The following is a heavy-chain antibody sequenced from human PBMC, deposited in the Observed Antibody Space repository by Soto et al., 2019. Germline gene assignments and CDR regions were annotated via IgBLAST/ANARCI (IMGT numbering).Heavy chain of an antibody. CDR1: GFTFGDYA. D-gene: IGHD6-13*01. J-gene: IGHJ6*02. CDR2: IRSKAYGGTT. V-gene: IGHV3-49*03. Sequence: PGGSLRLSCTASGFTFGDYAMSWFRQAPGKGLEWVGFIRSKAYGGTTEYAASVKGRFTISRDDSKSIAYLQMNSLKTEDTAVYYYTSRVQQPVVPYYYYGMDVCGQETTGTVSS. CDR3: TSRVQQPVVPYYYYGMDV.